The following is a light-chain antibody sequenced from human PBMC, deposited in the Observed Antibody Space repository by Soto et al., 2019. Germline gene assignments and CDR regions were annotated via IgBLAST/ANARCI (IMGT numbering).Light chain of an antibody. J-gene: IGKJ5*01. Sequence: DIQMTQSPSSLSASVGDRVTITCRASQSISRNLNWYQHKQGKAPKLLIYAASSLQNGVPSRFRGGGSGTEFTLSINSLQPEDFGTYYCQQSFTTASITVGQGTRLEIK. CDR1: QSISRN. CDR3: QQSFTTASIT. V-gene: IGKV1-39*01. CDR2: AAS.